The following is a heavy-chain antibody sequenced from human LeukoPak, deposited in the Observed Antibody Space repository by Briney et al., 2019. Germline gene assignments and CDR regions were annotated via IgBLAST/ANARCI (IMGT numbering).Heavy chain of an antibody. J-gene: IGHJ3*02. D-gene: IGHD3-10*01. Sequence: PSETLSLTCAVSGYSTSRGYDWGWTRQPPGKGLEWIGSFNQIGRTQYNPSLKSGVSIAVDTSKNQFCLKLSCVTAAGTAVYYCAGGRGVGELSRVAGAFDIWGQGTMVTVSS. CDR1: GYSTSRGYD. V-gene: IGHV4-38-2*01. CDR3: AGGRGVGELSRVAGAFDI. CDR2: FNQIGRT.